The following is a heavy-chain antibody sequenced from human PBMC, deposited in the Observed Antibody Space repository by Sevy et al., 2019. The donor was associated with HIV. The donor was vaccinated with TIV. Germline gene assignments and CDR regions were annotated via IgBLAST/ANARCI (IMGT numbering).Heavy chain of an antibody. CDR2: ISGSGGST. D-gene: IGHD2-15*01. V-gene: IGHV3-23*01. CDR3: AKMAGITPSRMYYFDY. J-gene: IGHJ4*02. CDR1: GFTFSSYA. Sequence: GGSLRLSCAASGFTFSSYAMSWVRQAPGKGLELVSAISGSGGSTYYADSVKGRFTISRDNSKNTLYLQMNSLRAEDTAVYYCAKMAGITPSRMYYFDYWGQGTLVTVSS.